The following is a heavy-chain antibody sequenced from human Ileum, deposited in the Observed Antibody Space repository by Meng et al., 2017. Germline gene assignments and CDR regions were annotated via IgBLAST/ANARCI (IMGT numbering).Heavy chain of an antibody. CDR2: ITHSGRA. Sequence: QRPWQHQGQLRPPASLSLTQAAFVGSVRGSTSRRWVSQRPGKGLMCMGQITHSGRAYYNPSLKSRVTMSVDKSKNQFSLMLTSLTAADTAIYYCARHGGFCQDFWGQGTLVTVSS. CDR3: ARHGGFCQDF. D-gene: IGHD4-23*01. V-gene: IGHV4-4*03. CDR1: VGSVRGSTS. J-gene: IGHJ4*02.